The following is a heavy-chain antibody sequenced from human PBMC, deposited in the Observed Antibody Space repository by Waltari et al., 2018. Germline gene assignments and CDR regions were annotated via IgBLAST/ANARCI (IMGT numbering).Heavy chain of an antibody. CDR3: ARGLHYFDY. CDR2: IYHSGYT. CDR1: GYSMSSDYY. Sequence: QVQLQESGPGLVKPSETLSLTCAVSGYSMSSDYYWGWIRQPPGKGVEWLGAIYHSGYTYYNPSLKSRVTISVDTSKKQLSLKLSSVTAADTAVYYCARGLHYFDYWGQGTLVTVSS. J-gene: IGHJ4*02. V-gene: IGHV4-38-2*01.